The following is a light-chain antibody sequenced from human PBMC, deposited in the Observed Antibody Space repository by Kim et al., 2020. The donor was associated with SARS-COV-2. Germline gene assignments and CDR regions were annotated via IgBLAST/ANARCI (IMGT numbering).Light chain of an antibody. CDR2: DAS. Sequence: PGERATLSCRASQSVSSYLAWYQQKPGQAPRLLIYDASNRATGIPARFSGSGSGTDLTLTISSLEPEDFAVYYCQQRSNWPLTFGGGTKVDI. V-gene: IGKV3-11*01. CDR3: QQRSNWPLT. CDR1: QSVSSY. J-gene: IGKJ4*01.